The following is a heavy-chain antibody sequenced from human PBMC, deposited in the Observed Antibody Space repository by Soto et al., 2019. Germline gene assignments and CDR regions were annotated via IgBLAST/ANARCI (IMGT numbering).Heavy chain of an antibody. CDR3: ARGGAIFGVVIIQVHFDY. CDR1: GYTFTSYG. V-gene: IGHV1-18*01. CDR2: ISAYNGNT. D-gene: IGHD3-3*01. J-gene: IGHJ4*02. Sequence: ASVKVSCKASGYTFTSYGISWVRQAPGQGLEWMGWISAYNGNTNYAQKLQGRVTMTTDTSTSTAYMELRSLRSDDTAVYYCARGGAIFGVVIIQVHFDYWGQGTLVTVSS.